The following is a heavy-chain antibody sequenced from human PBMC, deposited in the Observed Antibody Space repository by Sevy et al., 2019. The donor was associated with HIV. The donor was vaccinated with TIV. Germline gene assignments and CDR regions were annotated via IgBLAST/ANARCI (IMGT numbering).Heavy chain of an antibody. J-gene: IGHJ6*02. CDR1: GYTFTSYG. D-gene: IGHD3-3*01. V-gene: IGHV1-18*01. CDR3: ARYEVANYDFWSGYYRGDSNMDV. CDR2: ISAYNGNT. Sequence: ASVKVSCKASGYTFTSYGISWVRQAPGQGLEWMGWISAYNGNTNYAQKLQGRVTMTTDTSTSTAYMKLRSLRSDDTAVYYCARYEVANYDFWSGYYRGDSNMDVWGQGTTVTVSS.